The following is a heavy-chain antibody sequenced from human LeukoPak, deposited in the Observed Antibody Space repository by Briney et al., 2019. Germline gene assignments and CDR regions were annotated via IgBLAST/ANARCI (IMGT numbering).Heavy chain of an antibody. CDR1: GSSISSNNW. Sequence: SETLSLTCAVSGSSISSNNWWGWIRQPPGKGLEWIGYIYYSGNTDYNPSLKSRVTMSVDTSKNQFSLKLRSVTAVDPAVYYCARDSGNQGWFDPWGQGTLVTVSS. J-gene: IGHJ5*01. CDR3: ARDSGNQGWFDP. D-gene: IGHD1-26*01. V-gene: IGHV4-28*03. CDR2: IYYSGNT.